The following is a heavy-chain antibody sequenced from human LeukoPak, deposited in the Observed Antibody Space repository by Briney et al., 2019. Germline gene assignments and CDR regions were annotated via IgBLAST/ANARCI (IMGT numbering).Heavy chain of an antibody. CDR2: ISGSTRYI. V-gene: IGHV3-21*01. CDR1: GFTFSDYT. J-gene: IGHJ4*02. Sequence: PGGSLRLSCAASGFTFSDYTMNWVRQAPGKGLEWVSSISGSTRYIYYADSVKGRFTISRDNAKNSLYLQMNSLRAEDTAVYYCARDRSSGYYTIWYFDYWGQGTLVTVSS. CDR3: ARDRSSGYYTIWYFDY. D-gene: IGHD3-22*01.